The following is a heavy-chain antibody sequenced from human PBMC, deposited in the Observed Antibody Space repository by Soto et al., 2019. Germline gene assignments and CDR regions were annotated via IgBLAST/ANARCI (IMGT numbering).Heavy chain of an antibody. CDR2: IIPILGIA. CDR1: GGTFSSYT. J-gene: IGHJ6*02. D-gene: IGHD3-22*01. Sequence: QVQLVQSGAEVKKPGSSVKVSCKASGGTFSSYTISWVRQAPGQGLEWMGRIIPILGIANYAQKFQGRVTITADKSTSTAYMELSSLRSEDTAVYYCARVVVITTSISYCYYGMDVWGQGTTVTVSS. CDR3: ARVVVITTSISYCYYGMDV. V-gene: IGHV1-69*02.